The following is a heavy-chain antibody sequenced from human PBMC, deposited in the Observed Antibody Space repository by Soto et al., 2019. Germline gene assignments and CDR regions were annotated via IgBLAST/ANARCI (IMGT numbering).Heavy chain of an antibody. J-gene: IGHJ6*02. CDR2: INHSGST. V-gene: IGHV4-34*01. Sequence: KPSETLSLTCAVYGGSFSGYYWSWIRQPPGKGLEWIGEINHSGSTNYNPSLKSRVTISVDTSKNQFSLKLSSVTAADTAVYYCAGLIDYYDSSGYLMDVWGQGTTVTVSS. D-gene: IGHD3-22*01. CDR1: GGSFSGYY. CDR3: AGLIDYYDSSGYLMDV.